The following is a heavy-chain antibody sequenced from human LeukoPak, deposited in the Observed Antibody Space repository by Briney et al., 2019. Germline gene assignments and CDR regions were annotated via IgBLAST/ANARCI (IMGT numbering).Heavy chain of an antibody. CDR2: INWNGGST. D-gene: IGHD3-10*01. CDR3: ARVYYGSGSYLFDY. CDR1: GFTFDDYG. J-gene: IGHJ4*01. Sequence: GGSLRLSCAASGFTFDDYGMSWVRQAPGKGLEWVSGINWNGGSTGYADSVNGRFTISRDNAKNSLYLQMNSLRAEDTALYHCARVYYGSGSYLFDYWGQGTLVTVSS. V-gene: IGHV3-20*01.